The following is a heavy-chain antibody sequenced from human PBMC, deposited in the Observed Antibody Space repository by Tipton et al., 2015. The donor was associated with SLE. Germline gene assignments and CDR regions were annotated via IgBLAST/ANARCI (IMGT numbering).Heavy chain of an antibody. V-gene: IGHV4-59*01. CDR3: ARGPPFMEWERNWFDP. CDR2: MYDSGST. CDR1: GGSISSYY. Sequence: TLSLTCTVSGGSISSYYWSWIRQPPGKGLEWIGHMYDSGSTNYNPSLKSRVTISVDRSKNQFSLKLTSVTAADTAVYYCARGPPFMEWERNWFDPWGQGTQVTVSS. D-gene: IGHD3-3*02. J-gene: IGHJ5*02.